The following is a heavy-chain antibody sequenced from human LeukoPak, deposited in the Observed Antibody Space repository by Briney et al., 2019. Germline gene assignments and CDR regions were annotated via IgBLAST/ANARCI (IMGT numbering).Heavy chain of an antibody. CDR3: ARVWTYPSLGRDY. V-gene: IGHV4-34*01. CDR2: INHSGST. Sequence: PSETLSLTCAVYGGSFSGYYWSWIRQPPGKGLEWIGEINHSGSTNYNPSLKSRVTISVDTSKNQFSLKLSSVTAADTAVYYCARVWTYPSLGRDYWGQGTLVTVSS. J-gene: IGHJ4*02. CDR1: GGSFSGYY. D-gene: IGHD3/OR15-3a*01.